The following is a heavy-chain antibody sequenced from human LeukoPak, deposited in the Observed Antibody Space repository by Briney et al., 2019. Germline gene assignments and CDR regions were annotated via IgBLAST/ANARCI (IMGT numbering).Heavy chain of an antibody. Sequence: SETLSLTCAVSGGSISSGGYSWSWIRQPPGKGLEWLGYISYSGGTYYNPSLKSRVAISVDTSKNQFSLKLSSVTAADTAVYYCARLLAITAPFDPWGRGTLVTVSS. CDR3: ARLLAITAPFDP. V-gene: IGHV4-30-2*03. D-gene: IGHD3-3*02. CDR1: GGSISSGGYS. J-gene: IGHJ5*02. CDR2: ISYSGGT.